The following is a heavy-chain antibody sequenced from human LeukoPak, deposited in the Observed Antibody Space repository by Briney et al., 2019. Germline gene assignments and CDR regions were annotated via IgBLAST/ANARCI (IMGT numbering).Heavy chain of an antibody. J-gene: IGHJ4*02. D-gene: IGHD3-22*01. CDR3: ASGDSTGYSLDS. Sequence: SETLSLTCTVSGDSISSSSYYWGWIRQPPGKGLEWIATIFYSGSTYHNPSLKSPVTISVDTSKNQFSLKLSSVTAADTAVYFCASGDSTGYSLDSWSQGTLVTVSS. CDR1: GDSISSSSYY. V-gene: IGHV4-39*07. CDR2: IFYSGST.